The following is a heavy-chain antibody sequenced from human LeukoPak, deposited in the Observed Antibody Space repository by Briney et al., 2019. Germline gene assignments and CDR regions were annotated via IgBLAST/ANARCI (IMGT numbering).Heavy chain of an antibody. D-gene: IGHD3-10*01. J-gene: IGHJ4*02. CDR3: MVRGVITPTSNFDY. V-gene: IGHV1-18*01. CDR1: GYTFTSYG. CDR2: ISAYNGNT. Sequence: ASVKVSCKASGYTFTSYGISWVRQAPGQGLEWIGWISAYNGNTNYAQKLQGRVTMTTDTSTSTAYMELRSLRSDDTAVYYCMVRGVITPTSNFDYWGQGTLVTVSS.